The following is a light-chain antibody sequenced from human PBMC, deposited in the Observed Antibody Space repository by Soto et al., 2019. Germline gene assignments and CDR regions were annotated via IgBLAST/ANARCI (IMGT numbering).Light chain of an antibody. J-gene: IGKJ5*01. V-gene: IGKV3-15*01. Sequence: EIVMTQSPATVSVSPGERATLSCRASQSVSGDLAWYHHKPGQAPRLLIYDASTRALDTPARFAGSGAGTEFTLTISSLQSEDFAVYFCQQYNNWPITFGQGTRLEI. CDR2: DAS. CDR3: QQYNNWPIT. CDR1: QSVSGD.